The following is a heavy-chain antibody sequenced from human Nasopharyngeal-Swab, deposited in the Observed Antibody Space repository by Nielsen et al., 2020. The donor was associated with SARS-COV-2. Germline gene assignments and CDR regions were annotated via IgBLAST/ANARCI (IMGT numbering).Heavy chain of an antibody. CDR1: RFTFSSFT. CDR2: ISSRGSTI. Sequence: GESLKISCAASRFTFSSFTMHWLRQAPGKGLEWVSYISSRGSTIHYADSVKGRFTISRDNAKNSLYLQMNSLGAEDTAVYYCARAGGFGVVTHDVFDIWGQGTMVTVSS. D-gene: IGHD3-3*01. CDR3: ARAGGFGVVTHDVFDI. V-gene: IGHV3-48*04. J-gene: IGHJ3*02.